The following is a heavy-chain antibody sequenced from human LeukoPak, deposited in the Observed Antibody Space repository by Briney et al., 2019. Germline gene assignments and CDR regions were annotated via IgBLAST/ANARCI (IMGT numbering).Heavy chain of an antibody. J-gene: IGHJ4*02. V-gene: IGHV3-30*04. CDR1: GFTFSGYA. Sequence: PGRSLRLSCAASGFTFSGYARHWVRQAPGKGLEWVAVISYDGSNKYYADSVKGRFTISRDNSKNTLYLQMNSLRAEDTAVYYCARARIVGATTPPDYWGQGTLVTVSS. D-gene: IGHD1-26*01. CDR3: ARARIVGATTPPDY. CDR2: ISYDGSNK.